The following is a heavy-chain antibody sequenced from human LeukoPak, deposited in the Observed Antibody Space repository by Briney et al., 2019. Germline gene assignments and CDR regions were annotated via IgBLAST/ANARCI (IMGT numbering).Heavy chain of an antibody. D-gene: IGHD2-2*01. CDR3: VANMYNYMDV. CDR2: ISGNGATT. CDR1: GLTFSTYA. V-gene: IGHV3-23*01. J-gene: IGHJ6*03. Sequence: PGGSLSLSSAVSGLTFSTYAMSWVRQAPGRGLEWVSSISGNGATTYYADSVKGRFTISRDNSKNTAFLQMNGLRAEDTAVYYAVANMYNYMDVWGKGTTVTVSS.